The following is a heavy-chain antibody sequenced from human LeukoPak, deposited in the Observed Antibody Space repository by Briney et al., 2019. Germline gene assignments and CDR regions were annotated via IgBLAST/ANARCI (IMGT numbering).Heavy chain of an antibody. V-gene: IGHV3-74*01. CDR3: ANGRPCSGGSCYKYFQH. D-gene: IGHD2-15*01. Sequence: QPGGSLRLSCAASGFTFTAYWMHWVRQPPGKGLVWVSRIDTDGSSATYADSVKGRFTISRDNSKNTLYLQMNSLRAEDTAVYYCANGRPCSGGSCYKYFQHWGQGTLVTVSS. J-gene: IGHJ1*01. CDR1: GFTFTAYW. CDR2: IDTDGSSA.